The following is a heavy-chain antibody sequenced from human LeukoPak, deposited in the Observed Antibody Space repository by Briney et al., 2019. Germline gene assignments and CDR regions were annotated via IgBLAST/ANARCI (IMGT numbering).Heavy chain of an antibody. CDR1: GFTFSSYS. J-gene: IGHJ3*02. CDR3: AREGVGATTRAFDI. CDR2: IYYSGST. Sequence: PGGSLRLSCAASGFTFSSYSMNWVRQAPGKGLEWIGSIYYSGSTYYNPSLKSRVTISVDTSKNQFSLKLSSVTAADTAVYYCAREGVGATTRAFDIWGQGTMVTVSS. D-gene: IGHD1-26*01. V-gene: IGHV4-39*07.